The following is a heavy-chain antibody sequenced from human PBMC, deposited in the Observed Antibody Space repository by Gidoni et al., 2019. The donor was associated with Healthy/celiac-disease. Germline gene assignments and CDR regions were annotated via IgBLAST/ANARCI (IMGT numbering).Heavy chain of an antibody. J-gene: IGHJ3*02. D-gene: IGHD6-6*01. Sequence: EVQLVESGGGLIQPGGSVRLACAASGCTVSSNYMSWVRQAPGKGLEVGSVIYSGGSPYYADSVKGRFTISRDNSKNTLYLQMNSLRAEDTAVYYCARDNSSSIWAFDIWGQGTMVTVSS. CDR2: IYSGGSP. CDR1: GCTVSSNY. V-gene: IGHV3-53*01. CDR3: ARDNSSSIWAFDI.